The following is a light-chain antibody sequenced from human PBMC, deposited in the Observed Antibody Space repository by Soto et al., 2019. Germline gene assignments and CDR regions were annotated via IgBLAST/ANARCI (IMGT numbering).Light chain of an antibody. J-gene: IGKJ5*01. Sequence: IVVTQCTATLSVSPGERATLSCRASQRVXSNFGWYEPKPGQAPRMLSSAESNRATGIPARFSGSGSGKDFTLTISSLEPEAFAVYYCQQRSNWPTRTFGQGTRLEIK. CDR2: AES. CDR1: QRVXSN. CDR3: QQRSNWPTRT. V-gene: IGKV3-11*01.